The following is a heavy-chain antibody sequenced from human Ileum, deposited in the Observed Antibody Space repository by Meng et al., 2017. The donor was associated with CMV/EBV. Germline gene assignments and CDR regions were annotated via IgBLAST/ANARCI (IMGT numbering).Heavy chain of an antibody. CDR1: EFSFHAFV. Sequence: VRLVRVGGGVVQPGRSLRLSCAASEFSFHAFVMHWVRQAPGKGLEWVSAIEGSNDNTHYADSVKGRFAISRDASTNTLYLQMNNLRAEDTAIYYCAKDIFGWAFDYWGHGTLVTVSS. D-gene: IGHD3-10*02. CDR2: IEGSNDNT. V-gene: IGHV3-23*04. CDR3: AKDIFGWAFDY. J-gene: IGHJ4*01.